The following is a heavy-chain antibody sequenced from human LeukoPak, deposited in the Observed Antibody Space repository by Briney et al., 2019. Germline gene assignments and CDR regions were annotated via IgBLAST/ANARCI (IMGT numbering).Heavy chain of an antibody. V-gene: IGHV4-30-4*08. CDR1: GGSISSGDYY. CDR2: IYYSGST. D-gene: IGHD2-2*01. J-gene: IGHJ6*03. Sequence: SQTLSLTCTVSGGSISSGDYYWSWIRQPPGKGLEWIGYIYYSGSTYYNPSLKSRVTISVDTSKNQFSLKLSSVTAADTAVYYCARGGYCSSTSCLNKQKVSSYYSYMDVWGKGTTVTVSS. CDR3: ARGGYCSSTSCLNKQKVSSYYSYMDV.